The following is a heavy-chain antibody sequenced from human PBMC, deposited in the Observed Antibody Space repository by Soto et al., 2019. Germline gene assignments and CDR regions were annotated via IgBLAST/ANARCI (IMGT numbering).Heavy chain of an antibody. D-gene: IGHD6-13*01. CDR3: ARRIAAAGSNGMDG. CDR2: IYPGDSDT. Sequence: GESLKISCKGSGYSFTSYWIGWGLQMPGKGLEGMGIIYPGDSDTRDSPSFQGQVTIPADKSISTAYLQWSSLKASDTAMYYCARRIAAAGSNGMDGWGQGTTVTVSS. V-gene: IGHV5-51*01. CDR1: GYSFTSYW. J-gene: IGHJ6*02.